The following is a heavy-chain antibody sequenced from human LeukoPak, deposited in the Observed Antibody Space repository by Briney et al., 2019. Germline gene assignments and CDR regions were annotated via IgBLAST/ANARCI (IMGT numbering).Heavy chain of an antibody. Sequence: GGSLRLSCAASGFTFSSYAMSWVRQAPGKGLEWVSAISGSGGSTYYADSVKGRFTISSDNSKNTLYLQMNSLRPEDTAVYYCANGDHFDILSGFYPTLDHWGQGTLVTVSS. V-gene: IGHV3-23*01. J-gene: IGHJ4*02. CDR3: ANGDHFDILSGFYPTLDH. CDR2: ISGSGGST. D-gene: IGHD3-9*01. CDR1: GFTFSSYA.